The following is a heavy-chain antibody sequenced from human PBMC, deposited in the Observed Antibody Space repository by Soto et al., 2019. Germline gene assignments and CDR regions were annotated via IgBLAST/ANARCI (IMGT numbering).Heavy chain of an antibody. CDR2: IYYSGST. CDR1: GGSISSGDYY. V-gene: IGHV4-30-4*01. CDR3: ARYYYGAGSYLDY. D-gene: IGHD3-10*01. J-gene: IGHJ4*02. Sequence: SETLSLTCTVSGGSISSGDYYWSWIRQPPGKGLEWIGYIYYSGSTYYNPSLKSRVTISVDASNNQFSLKLTSVTATDTAMYYCARYYYGAGSYLDYWGQGTLVTVSS.